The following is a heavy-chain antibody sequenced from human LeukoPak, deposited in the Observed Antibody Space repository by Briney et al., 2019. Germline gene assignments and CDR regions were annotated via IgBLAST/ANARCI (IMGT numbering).Heavy chain of an antibody. CDR1: GGSISSYY. CDR2: IYYSGST. Sequence: SETLSLTCTDSGGSISSYYWSWIRQPPGKGLEWIGYIYYSGSTNYNPSLKSRVTISVDTFKNQFSLKLSSVTAADTAVYYCARLQRWGNWFDPWGQGTLVTVSS. D-gene: IGHD7-27*01. CDR3: ARLQRWGNWFDP. J-gene: IGHJ5*02. V-gene: IGHV4-59*01.